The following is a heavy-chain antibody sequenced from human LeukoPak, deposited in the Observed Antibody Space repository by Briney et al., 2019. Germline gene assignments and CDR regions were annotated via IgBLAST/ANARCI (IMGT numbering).Heavy chain of an antibody. D-gene: IGHD3-10*01. CDR2: IYSSGST. J-gene: IGHJ5*02. Sequence: PSETLSLTCTVSGGSISSYYWTWIRQPAGKGLEWIGRIYSSGSTNYNPSLKSRVTMSVDTSKNQFSLKLSSVTAADTAVYYCARDLSSFGGRFDPWGQGTLVAVSS. V-gene: IGHV4-4*07. CDR3: ARDLSSFGGRFDP. CDR1: GGSISSYY.